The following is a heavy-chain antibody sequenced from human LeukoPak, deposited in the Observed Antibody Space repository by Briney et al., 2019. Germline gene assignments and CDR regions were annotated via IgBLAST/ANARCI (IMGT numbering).Heavy chain of an antibody. CDR2: INPNSGGT. J-gene: IGHJ4*02. CDR3: ARAAGSSWHDY. Sequence: GASVKVSYKASGYTFTGYYMHWVRQAPGQGLEWMRWINPNSGGTNYAQKSQGRVTMTRDTSISTAYMELSRLRSDDTAVYYCARAAGSSWHDYWGQGTLITVSS. V-gene: IGHV1-2*02. D-gene: IGHD6-13*01. CDR1: GYTFTGYY.